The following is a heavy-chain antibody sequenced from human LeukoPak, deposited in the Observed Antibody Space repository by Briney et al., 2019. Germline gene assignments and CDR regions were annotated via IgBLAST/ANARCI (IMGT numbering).Heavy chain of an antibody. CDR2: IYHSGST. Sequence: SSETLSLTCAVSGYSISSGYYWGWIRQPPGKGLEWIGSIYHSGSTYYNPSLKSRVTISVDTSKNQLSLKLSSVTAADTAVYYCARYNWNDGYFDYWGQGTLVTVSS. D-gene: IGHD1-1*01. V-gene: IGHV4-38-2*01. CDR1: GYSISSGYY. CDR3: ARYNWNDGYFDY. J-gene: IGHJ4*02.